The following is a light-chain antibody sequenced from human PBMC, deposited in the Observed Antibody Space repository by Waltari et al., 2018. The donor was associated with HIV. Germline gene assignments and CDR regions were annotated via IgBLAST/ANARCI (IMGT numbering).Light chain of an antibody. J-gene: IGKJ3*01. CDR2: DAS. CDR3: HQGT. CDR1: QTVNSY. Sequence: EIVLTQSPATLSLSTGERATLSCRTSQTVNSYLAWYQHRPGQAPRLLIYDASTRATGIPARFSGSGSGTHFTLTISSLEPEDFAVYYCHQGTFGPGTKVSVK. V-gene: IGKV3-11*01.